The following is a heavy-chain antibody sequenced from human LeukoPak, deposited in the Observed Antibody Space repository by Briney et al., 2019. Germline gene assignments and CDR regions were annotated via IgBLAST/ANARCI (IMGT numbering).Heavy chain of an antibody. D-gene: IGHD2-21*01. CDR1: GYTFTSYD. J-gene: IGHJ4*02. Sequence: GASVKVSCKASGYTFTSYDINWVRQATGQGLEWMGWMNPNSGNTGYAQKFQGRVTITTDESTSTAYMELSSLRSEDTAVYYCARDSPHFDYWGQGTLVTVSS. V-gene: IGHV1-8*03. CDR2: MNPNSGNT. CDR3: ARDSPHFDY.